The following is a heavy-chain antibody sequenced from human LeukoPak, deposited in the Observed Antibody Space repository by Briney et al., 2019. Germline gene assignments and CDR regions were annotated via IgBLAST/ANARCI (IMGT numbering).Heavy chain of an antibody. CDR2: ISGSGGCT. CDR3: AKDEPKYYYDSSGYQNI. V-gene: IGHV3-23*01. Sequence: PGGSLRLSCAASGFTFNNAWMNWVRQAPGKGLEWVSAISGSGGCTYYADSVKGRFTISRDNSKNTLYLQMNSLRAEDTAVYYCAKDEPKYYYDSSGYQNIWGQGTMVTVSS. J-gene: IGHJ3*02. CDR1: GFTFNNAW. D-gene: IGHD3-22*01.